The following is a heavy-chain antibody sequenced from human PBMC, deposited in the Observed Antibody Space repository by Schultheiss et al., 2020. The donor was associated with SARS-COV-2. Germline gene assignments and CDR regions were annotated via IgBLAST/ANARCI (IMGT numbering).Heavy chain of an antibody. CDR1: GFTFSDYY. CDR3: ARDNTYYGPMDV. Sequence: GESLKISCAASGFTFSDYYMSWIRQAPGKGLEWVSYISSGGSNTYYADSVKGRFTISRDNAKISLYLQMNSLRAEDTAVYYCARDNTYYGPMDVWGQGTTVTVSS. J-gene: IGHJ6*02. D-gene: IGHD3-10*01. CDR2: ISSGGSNT. V-gene: IGHV3-11*01.